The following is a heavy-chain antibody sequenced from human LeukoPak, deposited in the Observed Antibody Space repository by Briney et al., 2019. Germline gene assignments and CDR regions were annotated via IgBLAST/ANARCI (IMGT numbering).Heavy chain of an antibody. CDR2: IYSGGDR. Sequence: GGSLRLSCAASGFTVSSNYMSWVRQAPGKGLEWVSLIYSGGDRYYADSVKGRFTISRDNSKNTLYLQMDSLRAEDTAVYYCAKIPLGYCSNGICYTGLLGWFDPWGQGTLVTVSS. CDR3: AKIPLGYCSNGICYTGLLGWFDP. J-gene: IGHJ5*02. V-gene: IGHV3-53*01. D-gene: IGHD2-8*01. CDR1: GFTVSSNY.